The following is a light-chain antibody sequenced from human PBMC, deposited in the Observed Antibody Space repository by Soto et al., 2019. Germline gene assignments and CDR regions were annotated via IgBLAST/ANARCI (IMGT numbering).Light chain of an antibody. CDR2: AAS. V-gene: IGKV1-9*01. CDR1: EDISSY. Sequence: SPLTETPPAVTATGGPRVPGTCLASEDISSYLVWYQQKPGAAPKLLIYAASALHSGVPSRFSGSGSGTDFTLTISSLHPEDFAVYFCQQFKNYPITSAQGLRLEI. J-gene: IGKJ5*01. CDR3: QQFKNYPIT.